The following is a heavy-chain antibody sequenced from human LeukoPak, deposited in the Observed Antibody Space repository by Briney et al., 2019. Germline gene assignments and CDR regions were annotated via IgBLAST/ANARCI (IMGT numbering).Heavy chain of an antibody. CDR1: GYTFTGYY. CDR3: ARAVAGRERKIDY. V-gene: IGHV1-2*02. Sequence: GASVKVSCKASGYTFTGYYMHWVRQAPGQGLEWMGWINPNSGGTNYAQKFQGRVTMTRDTSTSTAYMELSRLRSDDTAVYYCARAVAGRERKIDYWGQGTLVTVSS. D-gene: IGHD6-19*01. CDR2: INPNSGGT. J-gene: IGHJ4*02.